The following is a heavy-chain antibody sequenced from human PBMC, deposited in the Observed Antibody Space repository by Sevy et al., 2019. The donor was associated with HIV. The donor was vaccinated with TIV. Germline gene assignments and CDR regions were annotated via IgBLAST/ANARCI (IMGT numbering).Heavy chain of an antibody. CDR2: ISSSSRYM. CDR3: ARDMAYGSGSIVYDY. V-gene: IGHV3-21*01. CDR1: GFVFSSYT. D-gene: IGHD3-10*01. J-gene: IGHJ4*02. Sequence: GGSLRLSCAASGFVFSSYTMNWVRQSPGKGLEWVSSISSSSRYMFYADSVKGRFTISRDNARNSLYLQMNSLRAEDTAVYYCARDMAYGSGSIVYDYWRQGTLVTVSS.